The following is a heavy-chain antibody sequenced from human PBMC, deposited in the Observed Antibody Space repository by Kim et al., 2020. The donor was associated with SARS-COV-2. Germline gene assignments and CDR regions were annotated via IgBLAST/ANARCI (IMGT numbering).Heavy chain of an antibody. CDR2: INHSGST. CDR3: ARELNRDIVVVPAAEDAFDI. V-gene: IGHV4-34*01. CDR1: GGSFSGYY. D-gene: IGHD2-2*01. J-gene: IGHJ3*02. Sequence: SETLSLTCAVYGGSFSGYYWSWIRQPPGKGLEWIGEINHSGSTNYNPSLKSRVTISVDTSKNQFSLKLSSVTAADTAVYYCARELNRDIVVVPAAEDAFDIWGQGTMVTVSS.